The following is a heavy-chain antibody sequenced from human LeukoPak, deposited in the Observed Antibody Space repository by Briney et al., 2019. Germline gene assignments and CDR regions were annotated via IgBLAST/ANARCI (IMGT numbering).Heavy chain of an antibody. V-gene: IGHV4-34*01. CDR3: ARAQTEKYYYDSSGHNWFDP. D-gene: IGHD3-22*01. J-gene: IGHJ5*02. CDR2: IYHSGST. CDR1: GGSFSGYY. Sequence: SETLSLTCAVYGGSFSGYYWSWIRQPPGKGLEWIGYIYHSGSTYYNPSLKSRVTISVDRSKNQFSLKLSSVTAADTAVYYCARAQTEKYYYDSSGHNWFDPWGQGTLVTVSS.